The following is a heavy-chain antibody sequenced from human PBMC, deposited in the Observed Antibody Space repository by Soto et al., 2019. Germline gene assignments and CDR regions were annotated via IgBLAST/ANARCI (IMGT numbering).Heavy chain of an antibody. J-gene: IGHJ4*02. CDR1: GFTFSDYW. D-gene: IGHD2-8*02. CDR3: ATYGAGGSYFDH. Sequence: HPGGSLRLSCAASGFTFSDYWMSWVRQAPGKGLEWVANINQYGSEKNYVDSVKGRFTISRDNAKNSLFLQMNSLRAEDTAVYFCATYGAGGSYFDHWGQGALVTVSS. V-gene: IGHV3-7*01. CDR2: INQYGSEK.